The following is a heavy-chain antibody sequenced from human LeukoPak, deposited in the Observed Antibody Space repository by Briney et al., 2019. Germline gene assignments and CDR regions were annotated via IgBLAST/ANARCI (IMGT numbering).Heavy chain of an antibody. D-gene: IGHD6-19*01. V-gene: IGHV3-23*01. CDR2: IYGSGYGT. CDR1: GFTFNNYA. CDR3: AKFSGAVSGKYFLDY. Sequence: PGGSLRLSCAASGFTFNNYAMSWVRQAPGKGLEWVSGIYGSGYGTKYADSVKGRFSISRDNSKNTLYLQMNSLRAEDTAVYYCAKFSGAVSGKYFLDYWGQGTLVTVSP. J-gene: IGHJ4*02.